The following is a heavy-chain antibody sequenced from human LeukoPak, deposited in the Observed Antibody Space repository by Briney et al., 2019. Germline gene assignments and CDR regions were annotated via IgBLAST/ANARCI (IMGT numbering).Heavy chain of an antibody. CDR1: GYSFTSSW. Sequence: GESLKISCKGSGYSFTSSWIGWVRQMPGKGLEWMGIIYPGDSDTRYSPSFQGQVTISADKSISTAYLQWSSLKASDTAMYYCARLTLSNTYYYYGMDVWGQGTTVTVSS. V-gene: IGHV5-51*01. J-gene: IGHJ6*02. D-gene: IGHD2-21*02. CDR2: IYPGDSDT. CDR3: ARLTLSNTYYYYGMDV.